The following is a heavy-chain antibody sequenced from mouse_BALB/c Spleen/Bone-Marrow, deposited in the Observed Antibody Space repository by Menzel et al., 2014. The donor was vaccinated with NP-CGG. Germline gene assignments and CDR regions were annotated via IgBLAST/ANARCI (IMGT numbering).Heavy chain of an antibody. D-gene: IGHD2-3*01. CDR3: ARLGYYGGFAY. CDR1: GFDFSGFW. Sequence: EVKVIESGGGLVQPGGSLKLSCAASGFDFSGFWMGWVRQAPGKGLEWIGEINPNSRTINYTPSLKDRFIISRGNAKNTLYLQMSKVRSEDTALYYCARLGYYGGFAYWGQGTLVTVSA. J-gene: IGHJ3*01. V-gene: IGHV4-1*02. CDR2: INPNSRTI.